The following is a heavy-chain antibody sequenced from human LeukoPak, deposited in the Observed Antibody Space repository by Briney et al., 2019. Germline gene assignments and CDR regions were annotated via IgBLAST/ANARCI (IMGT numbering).Heavy chain of an antibody. CDR3: AREGITGHSGYDAFDI. CDR1: GFSVGSYE. V-gene: IGHV3-48*03. CDR2: IGPGDRTL. Sequence: PGGSLRLSCAPSGFSVGSYEMNWVRQAPGKGLEWPLNIGPGDRTLYNADAVQGRFTISRDNAKNSVYLQMKSLRAEDTGVYYCAREGITGHSGYDAFDIWGQGTVVTVSS. J-gene: IGHJ3*02. D-gene: IGHD5-12*01.